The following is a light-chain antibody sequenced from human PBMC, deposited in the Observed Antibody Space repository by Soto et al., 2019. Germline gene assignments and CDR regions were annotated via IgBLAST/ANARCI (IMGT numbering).Light chain of an antibody. CDR3: LSYDSSLGVWV. CDR2: VNN. V-gene: IGLV1-40*01. J-gene: IGLJ3*02. CDR1: SSNIGARYD. Sequence: QSVLTQPPSVSGAPGQRVTISCTGSSSNIGARYDVHWYQQLPGTAPKLLIYVNNNRPSGVPVRFSDSKSGTSASLPITGLHAVDEADYYCLSYDSSLGVWVFGGGTKVTVL.